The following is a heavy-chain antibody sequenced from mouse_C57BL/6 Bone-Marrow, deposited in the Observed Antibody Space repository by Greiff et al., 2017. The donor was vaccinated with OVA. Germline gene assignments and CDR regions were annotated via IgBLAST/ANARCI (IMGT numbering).Heavy chain of an antibody. D-gene: IGHD2-4*01. CDR1: GFSLTSYA. J-gene: IGHJ3*01. V-gene: IGHV2-9-1*01. CDR2: IWTGGGT. CDR3: ARGDYYDYSQAWFAY. Sequence: QVQLQQSGPGLVAPSQSLSITCTVSGFSLTSYAISWVRQPPGKGLEWLGVIWTGGGTNYNSALKSRLSISKDNSKSQVFLKMNSLQTDDTARYYCARGDYYDYSQAWFAYWGQGTLVTVSA.